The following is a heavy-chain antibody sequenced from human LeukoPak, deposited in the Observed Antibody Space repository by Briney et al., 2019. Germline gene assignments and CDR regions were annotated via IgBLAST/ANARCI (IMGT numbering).Heavy chain of an antibody. V-gene: IGHV1-8*01. D-gene: IGHD2-2*01. Sequence: ASVKVSCKASGYTFTSYDINWVRQATGQGLEWMGWMNPNSGNTGYAQKFQGRVTMTRNTSISTAYMELSSLRSEDTAVYYCARKGRTSSTSFNWFDPWGQGTLVTVSS. J-gene: IGHJ5*02. CDR3: ARKGRTSSTSFNWFDP. CDR2: MNPNSGNT. CDR1: GYTFTSYD.